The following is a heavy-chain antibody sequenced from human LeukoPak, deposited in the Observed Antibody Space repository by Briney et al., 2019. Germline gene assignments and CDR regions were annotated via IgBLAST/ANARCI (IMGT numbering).Heavy chain of an antibody. D-gene: IGHD3-22*01. CDR3: AKYAAAGAYDRHSEIDS. V-gene: IGHV3-23*01. CDR2: ISGSGTNT. CDR1: GFTFDDYG. J-gene: IGHJ4*02. Sequence: PGGSLRLSCAASGFTFDDYGMSWVRHAPGKGLEWVSVISGSGTNTDYADSLKGQGRFTISRDNSKNTLFLEMNSLRPEDTAVYYCAKYAAAGAYDRHSEIDSWGQGTLVTVSS.